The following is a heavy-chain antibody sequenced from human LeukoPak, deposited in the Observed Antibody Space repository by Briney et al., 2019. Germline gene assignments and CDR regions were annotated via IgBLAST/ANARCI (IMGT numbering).Heavy chain of an antibody. CDR1: GFTVSTDH. J-gene: IGHJ6*02. CDR2: SYNGDTS. Sequence: PGGSLRLSCAASGFTVSTDHMSWVHQAPGKGLEWVAISYNGDTSQHAESVKGRFTISRDNSKNTLYLQMNSLRAEDTAVYYCARVLGPGSVDPRMDVRGPGATVIVSS. V-gene: IGHV3-53*01. CDR3: ARVLGPGSVDPRMDV. D-gene: IGHD5-12*01.